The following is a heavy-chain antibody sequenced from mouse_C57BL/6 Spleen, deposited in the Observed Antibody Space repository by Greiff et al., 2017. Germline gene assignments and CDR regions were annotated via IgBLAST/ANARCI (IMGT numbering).Heavy chain of an antibody. J-gene: IGHJ3*01. V-gene: IGHV1-50*01. CDR3: ARYATGGEAY. CDR2: IDPSDSYT. CDR1: GYTFTSYW. Sequence: QVQLQQPGAELVKPGASVKLSCKASGYTFTSYWMQWVKQRPGQGLAWIGEIDPSDSYTNYNQKFKGKATLTVDTSSSTAYMQLSSLTSEDSAVYYCARYATGGEAYWGQGTLVTVSA. D-gene: IGHD6-1*01.